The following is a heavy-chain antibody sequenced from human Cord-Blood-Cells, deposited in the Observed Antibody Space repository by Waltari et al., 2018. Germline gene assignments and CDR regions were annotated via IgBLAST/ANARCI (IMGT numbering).Heavy chain of an antibody. Sequence: EVQLVESGGGLVQPGRSLRLSCAASGFTFDDFSMHWVRQATGKGLEWVAGISWNSGSIGYADSVKGRFTISRDNAKNSLYLQMNSLRAEDTALYYCAKDMFRYSSGWFDYWGQGTLVTVSS. CDR3: AKDMFRYSSGWFDY. V-gene: IGHV3-9*01. D-gene: IGHD6-19*01. CDR1: GFTFDDFS. CDR2: ISWNSGSI. J-gene: IGHJ4*02.